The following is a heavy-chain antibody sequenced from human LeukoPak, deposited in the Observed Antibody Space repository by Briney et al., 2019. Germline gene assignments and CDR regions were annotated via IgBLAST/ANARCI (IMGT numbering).Heavy chain of an antibody. CDR2: INTDGTVT. CDR3: ATKQWLAPPPDS. Sequence: GGSLRLSCAASGFTFSKYWMLWVRQAPGKGLESVSRINTDGTVTTYADSVKGRFTVSRDNADNAMFLQMNSVRDEDTAVYYCATKQWLAPPPDSWGQGTPVTVSS. CDR1: GFTFSKYW. J-gene: IGHJ4*02. V-gene: IGHV3-74*01. D-gene: IGHD6-19*01.